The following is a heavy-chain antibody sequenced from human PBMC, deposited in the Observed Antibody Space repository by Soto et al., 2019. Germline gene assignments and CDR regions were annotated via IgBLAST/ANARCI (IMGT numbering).Heavy chain of an antibody. CDR3: AKPARTITFGGDAFDI. D-gene: IGHD3-16*01. CDR2: INGSGGST. J-gene: IGHJ3*02. V-gene: IGHV3-23*01. CDR1: GFTFSSYA. Sequence: GGSLRLSCAASGFTFSSYAMSWVRQAPGKGLEWVSAINGSGGSTYYADSVKGRFTISRDNSKNTLYLQMNSLRAEDTAVYYCAKPARTITFGGDAFDIWGQGTMVTVSS.